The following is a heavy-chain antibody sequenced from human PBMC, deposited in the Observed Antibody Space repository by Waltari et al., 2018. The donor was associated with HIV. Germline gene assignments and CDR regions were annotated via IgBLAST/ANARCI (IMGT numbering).Heavy chain of an antibody. J-gene: IGHJ6*02. CDR2: SNPNRGNT. V-gene: IGHV1-8*01. Sequence: QVQLVQSGAEVKKPGASVKVSCKASGYTFSTYDINWVRQATGQGLEWMGWSNPNRGNTGYSQKFQGRVNMTRNSSIRPAYMELSSLRSDDTAVYYCSRDLHCTATSCLLYHGIDVWGQGTAVSVSS. CDR1: GYTFSTYD. D-gene: IGHD2-2*01. CDR3: SRDLHCTATSCLLYHGIDV.